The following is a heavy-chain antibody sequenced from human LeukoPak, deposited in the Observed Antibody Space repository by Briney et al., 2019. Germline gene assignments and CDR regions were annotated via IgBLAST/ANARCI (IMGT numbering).Heavy chain of an antibody. D-gene: IGHD2-2*01. CDR2: ISSSSSYI. J-gene: IGHJ6*02. CDR3: ARTYCSSTSCYDTRYYYYGMDV. CDR1: GFTFSSYS. Sequence: KPGGSLRLSCAASGFTFSSYSMNWVRQAPGKGLEWVSSISSSSSYIYYADSVKGRFTISRDNAKNSLYLQMNSLRAEDTAVYYCARTYCSSTSCYDTRYYYYGMDVWGQGTTVTVSS. V-gene: IGHV3-21*01.